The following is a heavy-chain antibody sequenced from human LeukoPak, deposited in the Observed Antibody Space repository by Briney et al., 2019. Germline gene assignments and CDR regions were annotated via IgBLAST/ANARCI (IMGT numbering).Heavy chain of an antibody. CDR2: IYYSGST. CDR3: ARALVWFGEPRTTTFDY. Sequence: TSETLSLTCTVSGGSISSSSYYWGWIRQPPGKGLEWIGSIYYSGSTYYNPSLKSRVTISVDTSKNQFSLKLSSVTAADTAVYYCARALVWFGEPRTTTFDYWGQGTLVTVSS. CDR1: GGSISSSSYY. J-gene: IGHJ4*02. V-gene: IGHV4-39*07. D-gene: IGHD3-10*01.